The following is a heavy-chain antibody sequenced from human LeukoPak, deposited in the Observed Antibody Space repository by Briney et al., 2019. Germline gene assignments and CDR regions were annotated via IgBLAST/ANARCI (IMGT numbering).Heavy chain of an antibody. D-gene: IGHD3-10*01. CDR3: ARHDNYGSGSYAIDH. CDR2: IYYSGST. CDR1: GGSISSYY. Sequence: SETLSLTCTVSGGSISSYYWSWIRKPPGKGLEWIGYIYYSGSTNYNPSLKSRVTISVDTSKNQFSLKLSSVTAADTAVYYCARHDNYGSGSYAIDHWGQGTLVTVSS. J-gene: IGHJ4*02. V-gene: IGHV4-59*08.